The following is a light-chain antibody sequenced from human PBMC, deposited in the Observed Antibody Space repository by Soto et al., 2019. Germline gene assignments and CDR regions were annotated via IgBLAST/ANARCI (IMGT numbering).Light chain of an antibody. CDR1: QTIDSNY. J-gene: IGKJ4*01. Sequence: ELVLTQSPGTLSLSPGERATLSCRASQTIDSNYLAWYQQKPGQAPRLLIYGASSRSTGIPDRFSGSGSGADFALTISRLEPEDFAVYYRQPYGTSPRATVGGGAKVDIK. CDR2: GAS. V-gene: IGKV3-20*01. CDR3: QPYGTSPRAT.